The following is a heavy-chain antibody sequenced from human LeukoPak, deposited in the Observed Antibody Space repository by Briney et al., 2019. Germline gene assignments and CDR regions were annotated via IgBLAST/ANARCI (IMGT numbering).Heavy chain of an antibody. CDR2: IKQDGSEK. D-gene: IGHD3-16*01. Sequence: PGGSLRLSCAASGFTFSSYWMSWVRQAPGKGLEWVANIKQDGSEKYYVDSVKGRFTISRDNAKNSLYLQMNSLRAEDTAVYYCARDQHYRGGNLIDYWGQGTLVTVSS. CDR3: ARDQHYRGGNLIDY. J-gene: IGHJ4*02. V-gene: IGHV3-7*01. CDR1: GFTFSSYW.